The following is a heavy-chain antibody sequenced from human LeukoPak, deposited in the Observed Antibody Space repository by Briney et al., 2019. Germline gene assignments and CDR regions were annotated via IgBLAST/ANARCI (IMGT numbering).Heavy chain of an antibody. D-gene: IGHD3-16*01. CDR1: GFTFRDYA. CDR3: VKTMVIFRGLIRTDAFDI. CDR2: ISHDGRNT. J-gene: IGHJ3*02. Sequence: GGSLRLSCSASGFTFRDYAMHWVRRAPGKGLEYVSGISHDGRNTHYADSVKGRLIISRDNSKNTLYLQMSSLKIEDTAVYYCVKTMVIFRGLIRTDAFDIWGQGTMVTVSS. V-gene: IGHV3-64D*06.